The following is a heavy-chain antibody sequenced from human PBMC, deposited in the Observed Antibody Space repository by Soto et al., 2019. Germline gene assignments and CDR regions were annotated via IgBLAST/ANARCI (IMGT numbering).Heavy chain of an antibody. CDR3: ARDKIKGAPDYLDS. CDR2: IAYDGTIK. CDR1: GFTFSANA. V-gene: IGHV3-30-3*01. D-gene: IGHD1-26*01. J-gene: IGHJ4*02. Sequence: QEQLVASGGDVVQPGRSLTLSCAASGFTFSANAMHWVRQAPGKGLEWVAVIAYDGTIKIYRDSVKGRFTISSDDSKSTLYLQMNSLRPEDTAVYYCARDKIKGAPDYLDSWGQGTLVTVSS.